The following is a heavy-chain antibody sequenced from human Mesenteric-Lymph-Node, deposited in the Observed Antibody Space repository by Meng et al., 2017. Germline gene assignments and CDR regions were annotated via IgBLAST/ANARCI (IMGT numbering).Heavy chain of an antibody. Sequence: GESLKISCAASGFTFSDYYMSWIRQAPGKGLEWVSYISSSGSTIYYADSVKGRFTISRDSSKNMLSLQMNSLRAEDTAVYYCAREVVGGLFFWDFWGQGTLVTVSS. D-gene: IGHD1-26*01. CDR3: AREVVGGLFFWDF. V-gene: IGHV3-11*01. J-gene: IGHJ4*02. CDR2: ISSSGSTI. CDR1: GFTFSDYY.